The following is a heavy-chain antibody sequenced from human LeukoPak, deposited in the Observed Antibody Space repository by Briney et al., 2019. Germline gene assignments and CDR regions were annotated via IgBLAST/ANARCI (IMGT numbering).Heavy chain of an antibody. CDR2: IYYSGST. J-gene: IGHJ5*02. CDR1: GGSMSSSSYY. D-gene: IGHD6-6*01. Sequence: SETLSLTCTVSGGSMSSSSYYRSWIRQPPGKGLEWIGYIYYSGSTNYNPSLKSRVTISVDTSKNQFSLKLSSVTAADTAVYYCARDLGIAARLVWFDPWGQGTLVTVSS. CDR3: ARDLGIAARLVWFDP. V-gene: IGHV4-61*01.